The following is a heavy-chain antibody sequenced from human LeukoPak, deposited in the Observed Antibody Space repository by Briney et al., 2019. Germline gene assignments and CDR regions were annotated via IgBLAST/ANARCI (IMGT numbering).Heavy chain of an antibody. J-gene: IGHJ5*02. CDR1: GFTFSSYW. CDR3: ARVEGGYSSSWYNWFDP. D-gene: IGHD6-13*01. CDR2: INTDRSST. Sequence: GGSLRLSCAASGFTFSSYWMHWVRQAPGKGLVWVSRINTDRSSTSYADSVKGRFAISRDNAKNTLYLQMNSLRAEDTAVYYCARVEGGYSSSWYNWFDPWGQGTLVTVSS. V-gene: IGHV3-74*01.